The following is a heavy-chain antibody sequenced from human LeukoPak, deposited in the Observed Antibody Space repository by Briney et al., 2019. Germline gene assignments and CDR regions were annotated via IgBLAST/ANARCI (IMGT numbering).Heavy chain of an antibody. CDR2: ISSSGSTI. CDR3: ARDGTRAAAGAFDY. V-gene: IGHV3-48*03. CDR1: GFTFSSYE. D-gene: IGHD6-13*01. Sequence: GGSLRLSCAASGFTFSSYEMNWVRQAPGKGLEWVSYISSSGSTIYYADSVKGRFTISRDNAKNSLYLQMNSLRAEDTAVYYCARDGTRAAAGAFDYWGQGTLVTVSS. J-gene: IGHJ4*02.